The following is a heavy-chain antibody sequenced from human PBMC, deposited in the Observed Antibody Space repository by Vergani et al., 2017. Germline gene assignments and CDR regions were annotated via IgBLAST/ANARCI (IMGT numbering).Heavy chain of an antibody. J-gene: IGHJ3*02. D-gene: IGHD3-10*01. Sequence: EVQLVQSGAEVKKPGESLKISCKGSGYSFTSYWIGWVRQMPGKGLEWMGIIYPGDSDTRYSPSFQGQVTISADKSISTAYLQWSSLKASDTAMYYCARRVTMVGGVISKCDAFDIWGQGTMVTVSS. V-gene: IGHV5-51*01. CDR1: GYSFTSYW. CDR2: IYPGDSDT. CDR3: ARRVTMVGGVISKCDAFDI.